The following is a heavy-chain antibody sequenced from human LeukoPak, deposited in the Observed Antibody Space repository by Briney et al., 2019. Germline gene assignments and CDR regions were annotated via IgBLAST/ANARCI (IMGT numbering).Heavy chain of an antibody. CDR3: ASMDTALETDY. J-gene: IGHJ4*02. CDR2: INQDGSEK. CDR1: RFTFGNYW. Sequence: PGGSLRLSCAASRFTFGNYWMSWVRQAPGKGLEWVANINQDGSEKHYVDSVKGRFTISRDNAKNSLYLQMNSLRAEDTAVYYCASMDTALETDYWGQGTLVTVSS. V-gene: IGHV3-7*01. D-gene: IGHD5-18*01.